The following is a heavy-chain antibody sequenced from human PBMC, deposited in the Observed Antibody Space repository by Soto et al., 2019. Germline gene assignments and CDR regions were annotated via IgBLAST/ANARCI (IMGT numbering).Heavy chain of an antibody. D-gene: IGHD6-6*01. J-gene: IGHJ5*02. CDR2: IHYSGST. CDR3: ARGGLAARKGRWFDP. V-gene: IGHV4-59*01. CDR1: GGSINSYY. Sequence: QVQLQESGPGLVKPSETLSLTCTVSGGSINSYYWGWIRQPPGKGLEWIGYIHYSGSTNYNPSLKRRVTISVDTPKNQFSLKVNSMTAADTAVYYCARGGLAARKGRWFDPWGQGTLVTVSS.